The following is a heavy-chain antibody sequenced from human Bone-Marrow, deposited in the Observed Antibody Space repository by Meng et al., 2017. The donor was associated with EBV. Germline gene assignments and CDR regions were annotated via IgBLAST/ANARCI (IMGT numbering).Heavy chain of an antibody. CDR1: GFTLSSYW. CDR2: INEDGAVT. J-gene: IGHJ4*02. V-gene: IGHV3-74*03. D-gene: IGHD2-8*02. CDR3: SRDLVGSADS. Sequence: EVQLVESGGALVQPGGSLRLSCEASGFTLSSYWMHWVRQAPGKGLVWVSRINEDGAVTTYADSVKGRFTISRDNAQNTLYLQMNSLRAEDTAVYYCSRDLVGSADSWGQGTLVTVSS.